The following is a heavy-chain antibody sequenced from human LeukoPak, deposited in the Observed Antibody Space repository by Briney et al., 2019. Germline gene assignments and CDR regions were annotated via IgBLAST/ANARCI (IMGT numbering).Heavy chain of an antibody. Sequence: SVKVSCKASGGTFSSYAISWVRQAPGQGLEWMGGIIPIFGTANYAQKFQGRVTITADESTSTAYMELSSLRSEDTAVYYCARGLRDYYYMDVWGKGTTVTVSS. CDR3: ARGLRDYYYMDV. CDR2: IIPIFGTA. D-gene: IGHD5/OR15-5a*01. J-gene: IGHJ6*03. V-gene: IGHV1-69*13. CDR1: GGTFSSYA.